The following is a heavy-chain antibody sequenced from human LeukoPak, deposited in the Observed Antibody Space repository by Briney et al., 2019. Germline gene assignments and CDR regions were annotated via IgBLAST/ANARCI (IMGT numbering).Heavy chain of an antibody. CDR3: ARGSTTVTSRGYFDF. CDR2: IKQDGSEK. CDR1: GFTFSSYW. Sequence: QPGGSLRLSCAASGFTFSSYWMSWVRQAPGKGLEWVANIKQDGSEKSYVDSVKGRFTISRDNARNSLYLQMNSLRAEDTAVYYCARGSTTVTSRGYFDFWGQGTLVTVSS. D-gene: IGHD4-17*01. J-gene: IGHJ4*02. V-gene: IGHV3-7*01.